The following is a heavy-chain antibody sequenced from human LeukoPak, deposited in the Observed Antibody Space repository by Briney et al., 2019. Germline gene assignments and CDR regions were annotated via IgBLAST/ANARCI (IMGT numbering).Heavy chain of an antibody. J-gene: IGHJ4*02. V-gene: IGHV1-46*03. CDR1: GYTFTSYY. CDR3: ATIDCSSTSCYRG. D-gene: IGHD2-2*02. Sequence: APVKVSCKASGYTFTSYYMHWVRQAPGQGLEWMGIINPSGGSTSYAQKFQGRVTMTRDTSTSTVYMELSSLRSEDTAVYYCATIDCSSTSCYRGWGQGTLVAVSS. CDR2: INPSGGST.